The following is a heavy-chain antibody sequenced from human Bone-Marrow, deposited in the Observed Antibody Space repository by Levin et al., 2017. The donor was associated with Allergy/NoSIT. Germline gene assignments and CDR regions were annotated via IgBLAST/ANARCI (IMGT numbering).Heavy chain of an antibody. CDR2: ISSSGTSI. CDR1: GFTLSDYY. D-gene: IGHD1-26*01. CDR3: AREGVEETRGTYRQGDLDS. J-gene: IGHJ4*02. V-gene: IGHV3-11*01. Sequence: KSGGSLRLSCAASGFTLSDYYMSWIRQAPGKGLEWVSYISSSGTSIYYVDSVRGRFTISRDNAKNSLYLQMNSLRADDTAVYYCAREGVEETRGTYRQGDLDSWGQGVLVTVSS.